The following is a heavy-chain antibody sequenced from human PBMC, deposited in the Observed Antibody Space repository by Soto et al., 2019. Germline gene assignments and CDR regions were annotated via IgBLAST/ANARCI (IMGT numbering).Heavy chain of an antibody. D-gene: IGHD3-10*01. J-gene: IGHJ4*02. CDR3: ATLSYYYGSGSPGIDY. Sequence: SVKVSCKASGGTFSSYAISWVRQAPGQGLEWMGGIIPIFGTANYAQKFQGRVTITADESTSTAYMELSSLRSEDTAVYYCATLSYYYGSGSPGIDYWGQGTLVTVSS. CDR1: GGTFSSYA. CDR2: IIPIFGTA. V-gene: IGHV1-69*13.